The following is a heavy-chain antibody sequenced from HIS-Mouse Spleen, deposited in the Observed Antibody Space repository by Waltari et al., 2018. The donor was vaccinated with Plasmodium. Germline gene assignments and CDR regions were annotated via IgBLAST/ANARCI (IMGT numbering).Heavy chain of an antibody. V-gene: IGHV3-66*01. CDR1: GFTVSSNY. Sequence: EVQLVESGGGLVQPGGSLRLSCAASGFTVSSNYMSWVRQAPGKGLEWVSVIYSGGSTYYADAVKGRFTISRDNSKNTLYLQMNSLRAEDTAVYYCARGSAGDAFDIWGQGTMVTVSS. J-gene: IGHJ3*02. D-gene: IGHD3-10*01. CDR3: ARGSAGDAFDI. CDR2: IYSGGST.